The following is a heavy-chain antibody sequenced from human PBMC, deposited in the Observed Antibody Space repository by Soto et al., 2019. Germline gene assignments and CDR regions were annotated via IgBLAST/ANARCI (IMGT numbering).Heavy chain of an antibody. Sequence: ASVKVSCKAIGYSFTSHYMHWARQAPGQGLEWMGTIYPGGVNIGYAQKLQGRVTMTTDTSTSTAYMELRSLRSDDTAVYYCAREYCGGDCYTYYYYGMDVWGQGTTVTVS. CDR3: AREYCGGDCYTYYYYGMDV. D-gene: IGHD2-21*02. CDR2: IYPGGVNI. CDR1: GYSFTSHY. V-gene: IGHV1-46*01. J-gene: IGHJ6*02.